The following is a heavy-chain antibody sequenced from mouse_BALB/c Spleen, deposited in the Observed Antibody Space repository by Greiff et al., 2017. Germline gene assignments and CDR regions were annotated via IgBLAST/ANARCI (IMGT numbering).Heavy chain of an antibody. D-gene: IGHD3-2*01. CDR3: ASDRYYAMDY. CDR1: GYTFTSYW. Sequence: QVQLQQSGAELAKPGASVKMSCKASGYTFTSYWMHWVKQRPGQGLEWIGYINPSTGYTEYNQKFKDKATLTADKSSSTAYMQLSSLTSEDSAVYYCASDRYYAMDYWGQGTSVTVSS. CDR2: INPSTGYT. V-gene: IGHV1-7*01. J-gene: IGHJ4*01.